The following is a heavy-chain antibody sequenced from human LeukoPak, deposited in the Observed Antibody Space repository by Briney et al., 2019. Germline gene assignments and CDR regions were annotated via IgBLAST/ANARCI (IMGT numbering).Heavy chain of an antibody. CDR1: GGSFSGYY. V-gene: IGHV4-34*01. Sequence: SETLSLTCAVYGGSFSGYYRSWIRQPPGKGLEWIGEINHSGSTNYNPSLKSRVTISVDTSKNQFSLKLSSGTAADTAVYYCARAPLALDIWGQGTMVTVSS. CDR3: ARAPLALDI. J-gene: IGHJ3*02. CDR2: INHSGST.